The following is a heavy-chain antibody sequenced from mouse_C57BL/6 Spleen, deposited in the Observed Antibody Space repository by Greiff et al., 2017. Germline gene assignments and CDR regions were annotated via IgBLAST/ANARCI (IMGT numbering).Heavy chain of an antibody. CDR2: IDPSDSYT. CDR3: ALYYYGSSPYFDY. J-gene: IGHJ2*01. D-gene: IGHD1-1*01. V-gene: IGHV1-50*01. CDR1: GYTFTSYW. Sequence: QVQLKQPGAELVKPGASVKLSCKASGYTFTSYWMQWVKQRPGQGLEWIGEIDPSDSYTNYNQKFKGKATLTVDTSSSTAYMQLSSLTSEDSAVYYCALYYYGSSPYFDYWGQGTTLTVSS.